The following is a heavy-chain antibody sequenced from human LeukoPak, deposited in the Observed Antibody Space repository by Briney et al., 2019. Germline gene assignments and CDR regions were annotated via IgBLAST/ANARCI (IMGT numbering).Heavy chain of an antibody. J-gene: IGHJ3*02. D-gene: IGHD3-9*01. Sequence: GGSLRLSCAASGFTFDDYAMHWVRQAPGKGLEWVSGISWNSGSIGYADSVKGRFTISRDNAKNSLYLQMNSLRAEDTALYYCAKGFTGYPDAFDIWGQGTMVTVSS. V-gene: IGHV3-9*01. CDR1: GFTFDDYA. CDR2: ISWNSGSI. CDR3: AKGFTGYPDAFDI.